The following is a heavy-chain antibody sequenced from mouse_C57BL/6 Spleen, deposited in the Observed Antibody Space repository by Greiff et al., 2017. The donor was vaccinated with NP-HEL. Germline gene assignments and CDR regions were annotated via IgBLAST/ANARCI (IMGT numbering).Heavy chain of an antibody. D-gene: IGHD3-1*01. CDR2: ISSGSSTI. V-gene: IGHV5-17*01. CDR1: GFTFSDYG. Sequence: EVMLVESGGGLVKPGGSLKLSCAASGFTFSDYGMHWVRQAPEKGLEWVAYISSGSSTIYYADTVKGRFTISRDNAKNTLFLQMTSLRSDDTAMYYCAREGTSAWFAYWGQGTLVTVSA. J-gene: IGHJ3*01. CDR3: AREGTSAWFAY.